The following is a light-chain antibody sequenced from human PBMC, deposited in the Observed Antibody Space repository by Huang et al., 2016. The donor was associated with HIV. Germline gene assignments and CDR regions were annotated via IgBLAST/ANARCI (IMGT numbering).Light chain of an antibody. J-gene: IGKJ2*01. CDR1: QSLLESKGNNE. Sequence: DIVMTQSPLSLPVTPGEPASISCRSSQSLLESKGNNELDWYLQKPGQSPQLLMYMAFYRASGVPDRFRVGGSGTNFTLKISRVEAEDVGIYYCMQALQTPYTFGQGTRLEIK. V-gene: IGKV2-28*01. CDR3: MQALQTPYT. CDR2: MAF.